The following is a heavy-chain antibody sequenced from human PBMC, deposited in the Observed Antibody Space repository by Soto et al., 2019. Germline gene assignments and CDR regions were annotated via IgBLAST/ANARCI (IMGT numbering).Heavy chain of an antibody. Sequence: QVQLQESGPGLVKPSETLSLTCTVSGGSISSYYWSWIRQPPGKGLEWIGYIYYRGSTNYNPTLKSRVTISVDTSKNQCSLKLSSVTAADTAVYYCARVGYGETLADYNWYYYYGMDVWGQGTTVTVSS. CDR2: IYYRGST. J-gene: IGHJ6*02. V-gene: IGHV4-59*01. CDR1: GGSISSYY. CDR3: ARVGYGETLADYNWYYYYGMDV. D-gene: IGHD4-4*01.